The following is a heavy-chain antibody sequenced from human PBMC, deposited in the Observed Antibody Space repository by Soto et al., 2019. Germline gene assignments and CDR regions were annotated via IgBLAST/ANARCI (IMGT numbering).Heavy chain of an antibody. Sequence: ASVKVSCKASGYTFTSYDINWVRQATGQGLEWMGWMNPNSGNTGYAQKFQGRVTMTRNTSISTAYMELSSLRSEDTAVYYCARAPFWSGYYVYYYYYYMDVWGKGTTVTVSS. CDR3: ARAPFWSGYYVYYYYYYMDV. V-gene: IGHV1-8*01. CDR1: GYTFTSYD. CDR2: MNPNSGNT. D-gene: IGHD3-3*01. J-gene: IGHJ6*03.